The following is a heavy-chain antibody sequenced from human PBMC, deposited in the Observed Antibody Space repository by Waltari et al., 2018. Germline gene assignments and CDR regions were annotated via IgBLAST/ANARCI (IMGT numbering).Heavy chain of an antibody. CDR3: ARADRGRRGKNASPAWGP. Sequence: QVQLQQWGAGLLKPSETLSLTCAVYGGGSFSAYYWIWIRQPPGKGLEWIGEINNSGRTKYNPSLKNRLTISLDRSKTQFSLKMRSGTAADTAVYYCARADRGRRGKNASPAWGPWGQGTLVTVSS. J-gene: IGHJ5*02. V-gene: IGHV4-34*01. CDR2: INNSGRT. CDR1: GGGSFSAYY. D-gene: IGHD3-10*01.